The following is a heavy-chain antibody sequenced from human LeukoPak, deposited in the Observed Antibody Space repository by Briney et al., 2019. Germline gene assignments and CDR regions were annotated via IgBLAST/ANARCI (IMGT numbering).Heavy chain of an antibody. D-gene: IGHD1-26*01. Sequence: GGPLRLSCAASGFTFSSYAMHWVRQAPGKGLEWVAVISYDGSNKYYADSVKGRFTISRDNSKNTLYLQMNSLRAEDTAVYYCARDLGELLDGMDVWGQGTTVTVSS. CDR3: ARDLGELLDGMDV. J-gene: IGHJ6*02. CDR2: ISYDGSNK. V-gene: IGHV3-30-3*01. CDR1: GFTFSSYA.